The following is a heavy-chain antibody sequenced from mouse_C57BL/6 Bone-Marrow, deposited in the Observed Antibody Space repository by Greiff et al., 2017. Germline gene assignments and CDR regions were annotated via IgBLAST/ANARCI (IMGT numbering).Heavy chain of an antibody. CDR2: IDPATGNT. J-gene: IGHJ2*01. CDR1: GFNFKNTD. Sequence: VQLQQSVAELVRPGASVKLSCTASGFNFKNTDMHWVKQRPEQGLEWIGRIDPATGNTKYAAKFQGKATITADKSSNTAYLQLSSLTSEDTAIYSGARRLLRRAWCFDYWGQGTTLTVSS. D-gene: IGHD1-1*01. V-gene: IGHV14-3*01. CDR3: ARRLLRRAWCFDY.